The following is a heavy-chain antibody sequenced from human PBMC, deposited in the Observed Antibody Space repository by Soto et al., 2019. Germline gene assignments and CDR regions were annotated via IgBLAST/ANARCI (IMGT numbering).Heavy chain of an antibody. Sequence: QVQLQESGPGLVKPSQTLSLTCTVSGGSISSGNYYWSWLRQPPGKGLEWIGFISYSGTTHYSASLRSRVSISVDTSKNQFSLDLSSVTAADTAVYYCATMGTPVTVLYYFYYWGQGTLVTVSS. D-gene: IGHD4-17*01. CDR2: ISYSGTT. J-gene: IGHJ4*02. CDR1: GGSISSGNYY. V-gene: IGHV4-30-4*01. CDR3: ATMGTPVTVLYYFYY.